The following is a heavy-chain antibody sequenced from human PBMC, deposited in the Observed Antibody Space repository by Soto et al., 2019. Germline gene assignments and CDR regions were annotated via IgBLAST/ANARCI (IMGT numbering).Heavy chain of an antibody. J-gene: IGHJ5*01. CDR2: VYFSGST. D-gene: IGHD3-16*01. CDR1: GDSVGSGDYY. V-gene: IGHV4-61*08. CDR3: ARIPVDTYMIYWSDS. Sequence: XETLSLSSSVFGDSVGSGDYYWSWIRQPPGKVLEWIGHVYFSGSTNYIPSLKSRLTMSVDTAKNQFSLKLNSVTAADTAVYYCARIPVDTYMIYWSDSWGQGTQVTVSS.